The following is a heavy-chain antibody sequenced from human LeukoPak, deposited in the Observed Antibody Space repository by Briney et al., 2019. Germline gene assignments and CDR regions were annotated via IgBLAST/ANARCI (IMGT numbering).Heavy chain of an antibody. CDR3: SRGLDSRKLGY. CDR1: GASFSSGDQY. CDR2: IHPSGRL. J-gene: IGHJ4*02. V-gene: IGHV4-31*03. Sequence: PSETLSLTCTVSGASFSSGDQYWNWIRRSPGKGLEWIGSIHPSGRLYNSPSLESRVTISIDTSKSQFSLNLNSVTAADTAVYFCSRGLDSRKLGYWGQGTLVTVSS. D-gene: IGHD3-22*01.